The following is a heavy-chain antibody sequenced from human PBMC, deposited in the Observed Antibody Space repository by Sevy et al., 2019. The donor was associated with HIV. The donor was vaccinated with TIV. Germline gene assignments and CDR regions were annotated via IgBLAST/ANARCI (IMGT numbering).Heavy chain of an antibody. V-gene: IGHV3-48*02. CDR3: ARDSRGYDFWSRYYTYFDY. Sequence: GGYLRLSCAASGFTFSSYSMNCVRQAPGKGLEWVSYISSSSSTIYYADSVKGRFTISRDNAKNSLYLQMNSLRDEDTAAYDCARDSRGYDFWSRYYTYFDYWGQGTAVTVSS. CDR2: ISSSSSTI. CDR1: GFTFSSYS. J-gene: IGHJ4*02. D-gene: IGHD3-3*01.